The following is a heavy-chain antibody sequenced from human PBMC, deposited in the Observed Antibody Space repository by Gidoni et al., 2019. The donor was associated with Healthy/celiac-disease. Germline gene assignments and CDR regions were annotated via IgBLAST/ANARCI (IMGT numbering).Heavy chain of an antibody. J-gene: IGHJ5*02. CDR3: ARQTRRNWFDP. CDR1: GGSITSRNYY. CDR2: IYYSGST. V-gene: IGHV4-39*01. Sequence: QLHLQKSGPGRVRPSRTLSLPCTFSGGSITSRNYYWGWIRQPPGKGLEWIGSIYYSGSTYSNPSLKSRVTISVDTSKKQFSLKLTSVTAADTAVYYCARQTRRNWFDPWGQGTLVTVSS.